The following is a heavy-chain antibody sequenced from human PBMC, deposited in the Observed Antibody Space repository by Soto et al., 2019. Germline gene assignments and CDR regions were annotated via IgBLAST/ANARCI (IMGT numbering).Heavy chain of an antibody. V-gene: IGHV3-7*02. Sequence: GKGLEWLATIKTDASAKKYVDSVKGRFTVSRDNAKNSVYLQMDSLRSEDTAVYYCAFD. CDR3: AFD. J-gene: IGHJ4*01. CDR2: IKTDASAK.